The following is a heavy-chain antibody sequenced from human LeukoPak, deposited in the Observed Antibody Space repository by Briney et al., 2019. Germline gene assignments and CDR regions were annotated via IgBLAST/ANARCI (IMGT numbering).Heavy chain of an antibody. CDR3: ARDYTKRWLQFYAFDI. CDR2: IIPIFGTA. J-gene: IGHJ3*02. Sequence: ASVKVSCKASGGTFSSYAISWVRQAPGQGLEWMGGIIPIFGTANYAQNFQGRVTITADKSTSTAYMELSSLRSEDTAVYYCARDYTKRWLQFYAFDIWGQGTMVTVSS. V-gene: IGHV1-69*06. D-gene: IGHD5-24*01. CDR1: GGTFSSYA.